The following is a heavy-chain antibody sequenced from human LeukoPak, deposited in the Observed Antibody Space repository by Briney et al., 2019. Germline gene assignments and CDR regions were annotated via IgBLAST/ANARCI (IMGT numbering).Heavy chain of an antibody. CDR3: ARGRGGSGWFYY. J-gene: IGHJ4*02. CDR1: GGSFSGYY. Sequence: SETLSVTCAVYGGSFSGYYWSWIRQPRGKGLEWIGEINHSGSTNYNPSLKSRVTISVDTSKNQFSLKLSSVTAADTAVYYCARGRGGSGWFYYWGQGTLVTVSS. D-gene: IGHD6-19*01. V-gene: IGHV4-34*01. CDR2: INHSGST.